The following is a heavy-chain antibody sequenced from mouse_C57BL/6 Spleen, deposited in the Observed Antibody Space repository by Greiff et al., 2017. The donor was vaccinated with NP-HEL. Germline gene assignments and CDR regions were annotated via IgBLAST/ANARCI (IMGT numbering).Heavy chain of an antibody. D-gene: IGHD3-2*02. J-gene: IGHJ4*01. CDR3: ARDRGYDYAMDY. CDR2: INYDGSST. V-gene: IGHV5-16*01. Sequence: EVQRVESEGGLVQPGSSMKLSCTASGFTFSDYYMAWVRQVPEKGLEWVANINYDGSSTYYLDSLKSRFIISRDNAKNILYLQMSSLKSEDTATYYCARDRGYDYAMDYWGQGTSVTVSS. CDR1: GFTFSDYY.